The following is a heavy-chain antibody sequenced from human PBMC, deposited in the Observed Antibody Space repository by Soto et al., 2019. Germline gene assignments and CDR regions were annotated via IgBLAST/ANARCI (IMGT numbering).Heavy chain of an antibody. CDR1: GITFSNYG. J-gene: IGHJ4*02. V-gene: IGHV3-33*01. CDR2: IWYDGRDK. D-gene: IGHD3-16*02. Sequence: QVQLVESGGGVVQPGRSLRLSCAASGITFSNYGTHWVRQAPGKGLEWVAVIWYDGRDKYYADSVKGRFTISRDNSKNTLYLQMNSLTADDTAVYYCVSGYRYFDNWRQGTLVTVSS. CDR3: VSGYRYFDN.